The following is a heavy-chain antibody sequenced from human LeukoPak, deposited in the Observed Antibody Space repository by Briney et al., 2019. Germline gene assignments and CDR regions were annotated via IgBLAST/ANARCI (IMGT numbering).Heavy chain of an antibody. CDR3: ARVSRGPHPYYYDSSGYMDY. V-gene: IGHV3-7*01. D-gene: IGHD3-22*01. CDR2: VKQDGNEI. Sequence: GGSLRLSCAASGSTFSSYWMSWVRQAPGKGLEWVANVKQDGNEINYVDSVKGRFTISRDNSKNTPYLQMNSLRAEDTAVYYCARVSRGPHPYYYDSSGYMDYWGQGTLVTVSS. CDR1: GSTFSSYW. J-gene: IGHJ4*02.